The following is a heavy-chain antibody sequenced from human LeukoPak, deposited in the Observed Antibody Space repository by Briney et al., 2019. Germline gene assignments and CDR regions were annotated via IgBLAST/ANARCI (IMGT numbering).Heavy chain of an antibody. CDR2: IYYRGGT. CDR1: GGSISSHY. V-gene: IGHV4-59*11. J-gene: IGHJ2*01. Sequence: PSETLSLTCTVSGGSISSHYWTWIRQPPGKGLEWIGYIYYRGGTNYNPSLKSRVTISVDTSKNQFSLKLSSVTAADTAVYYCARGRVPGLWGRGTLVTVSS. D-gene: IGHD6-6*01. CDR3: ARGRVPGL.